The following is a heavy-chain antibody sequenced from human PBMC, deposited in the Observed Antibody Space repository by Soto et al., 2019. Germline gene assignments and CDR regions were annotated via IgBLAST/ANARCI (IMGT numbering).Heavy chain of an antibody. Sequence: SETLSLTCAVYGESFSGYYWSWIRQPPGKGLEWIGEINHSGSTNYNPSLKSRVTISVDTSKNQFSLKLSSVTAADTAVYYCARVNRYTRWDSFDYWGQGTLVTVPQ. CDR1: GESFSGYY. J-gene: IGHJ4*02. CDR2: INHSGST. CDR3: ARVNRYTRWDSFDY. D-gene: IGHD2-2*02. V-gene: IGHV4-34*01.